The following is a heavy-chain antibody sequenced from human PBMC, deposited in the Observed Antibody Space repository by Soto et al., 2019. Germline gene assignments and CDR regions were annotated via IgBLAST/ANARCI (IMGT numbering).Heavy chain of an antibody. Sequence: QVQLMQSGVEVKKPGASVKVSCKGSGYTFTDHGISWVRQAPGQGLEWMGWIIPNNGNTKNAPKFQGRVTMTTDTSTSKAYMELRRLRSDDTAVYYCARLSGVVVGDYWGQGTLVTVSS. CDR1: GYTFTDHG. D-gene: IGHD2-15*01. J-gene: IGHJ4*02. CDR3: ARLSGVVVGDY. V-gene: IGHV1-18*01. CDR2: IIPNNGNT.